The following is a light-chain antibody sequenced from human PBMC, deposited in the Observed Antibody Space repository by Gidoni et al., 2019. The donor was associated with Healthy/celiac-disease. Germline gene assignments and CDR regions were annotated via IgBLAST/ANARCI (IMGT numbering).Light chain of an antibody. Sequence: EIVLTQSPATLSLSPGERATLYCRASQSVSSYLAWYQQKPGQAPRLLIDDASNRATGIPARFSGSGSGTDFTLTISSLDPEDFAVYYCQQRSNWPWTFGQGTKVEIK. CDR1: QSVSSY. CDR2: DAS. V-gene: IGKV3-11*01. CDR3: QQRSNWPWT. J-gene: IGKJ1*01.